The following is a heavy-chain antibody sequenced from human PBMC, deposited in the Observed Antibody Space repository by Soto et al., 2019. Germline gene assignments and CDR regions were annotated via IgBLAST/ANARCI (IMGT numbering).Heavy chain of an antibody. CDR1: GFTFNNYA. D-gene: IGHD3-10*02. Sequence: EVQLLESGGGLVQPGGSLRLSCAASGFTFNNYAMTWVRQAPGKGLEWVSAISGGGDTTSYADSVKGRFTVSRDGSKNTLYLQMSSLRAEATALYYCAKGRRCSGSLTPRVDFWGQGTLVTVSS. CDR2: ISGGGDTT. V-gene: IGHV3-23*01. J-gene: IGHJ4*02. CDR3: AKGRRCSGSLTPRVDF.